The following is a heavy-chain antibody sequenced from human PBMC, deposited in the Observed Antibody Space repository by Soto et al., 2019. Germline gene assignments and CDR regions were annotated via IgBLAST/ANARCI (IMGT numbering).Heavy chain of an antibody. CDR3: ARHSSSWSLVWRGMAFDY. Sequence: SVKVSCKASGGTFSSYAISWVRQAPGQGLEWMGGIIPIFGTANYAQKFQGRVTITADESTSTAYMELSSLRSEDTAVYYCARHSSSWSLVWRGMAFDYWGQGTLVTVSS. CDR1: GGTFSSYA. D-gene: IGHD6-13*01. V-gene: IGHV1-69*13. J-gene: IGHJ4*02. CDR2: IIPIFGTA.